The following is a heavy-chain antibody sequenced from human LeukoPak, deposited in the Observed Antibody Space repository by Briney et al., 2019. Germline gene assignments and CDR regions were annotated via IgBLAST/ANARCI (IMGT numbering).Heavy chain of an antibody. CDR1: VSTISTYW. V-gene: IGHV3-7*01. D-gene: IGHD3-16*01. CDR2: IKQDGSEK. Sequence: GGSLRLSCAASVSTISTYWMGWVRQAPGKGLEWVANIKQDGSEKYYVDSVKGRFTISRDNANNSLSLQMNSLRAEDTAVYYCARVGDYFDYWGQGTLVTVSS. J-gene: IGHJ4*02. CDR3: ARVGDYFDY.